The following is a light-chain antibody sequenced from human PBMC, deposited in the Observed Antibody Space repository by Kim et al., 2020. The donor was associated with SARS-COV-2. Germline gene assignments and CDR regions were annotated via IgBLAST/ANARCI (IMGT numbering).Light chain of an antibody. J-gene: IGLJ2*01. V-gene: IGLV1-51*01. CDR3: ATWDNSLSGGV. CDR2: GNN. CDR1: SSNIGSNF. Sequence: GQKVTISCSGSSSNIGSNFVTWYQQLPGTAPELLIYGNNQRPSGIPDRFSGSKSGTSASLGISGLQSGDEADYYCATWDNSLSGGVFGGGTQLTVL.